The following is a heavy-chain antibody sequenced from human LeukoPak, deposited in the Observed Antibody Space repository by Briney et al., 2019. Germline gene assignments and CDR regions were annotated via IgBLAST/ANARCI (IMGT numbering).Heavy chain of an antibody. J-gene: IGHJ4*02. D-gene: IGHD3-22*01. V-gene: IGHV3-23*01. CDR3: AKVPSSVSGYDSSGYYPYYHFDY. CDR1: GFTFSSYA. CDR2: ISGSGGST. Sequence: GGSLRLSCAASGFTFSSYAMSWVRQAPGNGLEWVSAISGSGGSTYYADSVKGRFTISRDNSKNTLYLQMNSLRAEDTAVYYCAKVPSSVSGYDSSGYYPYYHFDYWGQGTLVTVSS.